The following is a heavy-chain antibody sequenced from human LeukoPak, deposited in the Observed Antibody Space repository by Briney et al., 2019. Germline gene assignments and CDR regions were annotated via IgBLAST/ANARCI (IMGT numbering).Heavy chain of an antibody. V-gene: IGHV3-30*18. CDR1: GFTFSSYS. CDR3: AKSHSYGHYYFDY. Sequence: PGGSLRLSCAASGFTFSSYSMNWVRQAPGKGLEWVAVISYDGSNKYYADSVKGRFTISRDNSKNTLYLQMNSLRAEDTAVYYCAKSHSYGHYYFDYWGQGTLVTVSS. J-gene: IGHJ4*02. D-gene: IGHD5-18*01. CDR2: ISYDGSNK.